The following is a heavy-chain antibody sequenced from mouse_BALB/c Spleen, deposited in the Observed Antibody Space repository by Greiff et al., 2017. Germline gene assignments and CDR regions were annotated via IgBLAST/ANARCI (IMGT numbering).Heavy chain of an antibody. CDR1: GYTFTNYW. CDR2: IYPGGGYT. J-gene: IGHJ3*01. V-gene: IGHV1-63*02. CDR3: ARLDYRAWFAY. D-gene: IGHD2-14*01. Sequence: QVQLQQSGAELVRPGTSVKISCKASGYTFTNYWLGWVKQRPGHGLEWIGDIYPGGGYTNYNEKFKGKATLTADTSSSTAYMQLSSLTSEDSAVYFCARLDYRAWFAYWGQGTLVTVSA.